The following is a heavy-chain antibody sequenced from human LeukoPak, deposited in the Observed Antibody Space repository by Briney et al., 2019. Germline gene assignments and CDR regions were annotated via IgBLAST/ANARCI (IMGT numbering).Heavy chain of an antibody. D-gene: IGHD3-22*01. CDR2: TYYRSKWYN. V-gene: IGHV6-1*01. CDR1: GDSVSSNSAA. CDR3: ARRLYYDSSDYPDDAFDI. Sequence: SQTLSLTCAISGDSVSSNSAAWNWIRQSPSRGLEWLGRTYYRSKWYNDYAVSVKSRITINPDTSKNQFSLQLNSVTPEDTAVYYCARRLYYDSSDYPDDAFDIWGQGTMVTVSS. J-gene: IGHJ3*02.